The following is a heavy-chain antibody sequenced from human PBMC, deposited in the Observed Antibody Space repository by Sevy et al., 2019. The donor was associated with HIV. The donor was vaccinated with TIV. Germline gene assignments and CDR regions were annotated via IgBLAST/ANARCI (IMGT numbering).Heavy chain of an antibody. CDR2: INHSGST. J-gene: IGHJ6*02. CDR1: GGSFSGYY. Sequence: SETLSLTCAVYGGSFSGYYWSWIRQPPGKGLEWIGEINHSGSTNYNPPLKSRVTISVDTSKNQFSLKLSSVTAADTTVYYCARAVVVVVPAAIRDYYYYGMDVWGQGTTVTVSS. CDR3: ARAVVVVVPAAIRDYYYYGMDV. V-gene: IGHV4-34*01. D-gene: IGHD2-2*02.